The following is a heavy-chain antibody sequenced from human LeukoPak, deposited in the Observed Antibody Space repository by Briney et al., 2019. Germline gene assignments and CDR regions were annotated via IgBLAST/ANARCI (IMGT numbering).Heavy chain of an antibody. CDR2: ISGSGGST. D-gene: IGHD3-3*01. CDR1: GFTFSSYA. Sequence: GGSLRLSXAASGFTFSSYAMSWVRQAPGKGLEWVSAISGSGGSTYYADSVKGRFTISRDNSKNTLYLQMNSLRAEDTAVYYCAKAPNYDFWSGYDPFDPWGQGTLVTVSS. V-gene: IGHV3-23*01. CDR3: AKAPNYDFWSGYDPFDP. J-gene: IGHJ5*02.